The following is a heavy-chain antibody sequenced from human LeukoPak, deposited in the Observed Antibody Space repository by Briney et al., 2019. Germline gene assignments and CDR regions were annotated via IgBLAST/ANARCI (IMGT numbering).Heavy chain of an antibody. D-gene: IGHD2-15*01. V-gene: IGHV3-49*04. CDR2: VRSKAYGGTT. CDR1: GFTFGEYA. J-gene: IGHJ4*02. CDR3: TSVVVVAATRADY. Sequence: GGSLRLSCTASGFTFGEYAMSWVRQAPGKGLEWVGLVRSKAYGGTTEYAASVKGRFTILRDDSKSIAYLQMNSLKTEDTAVYYCTSVVVVAATRADYWGQGTLVTVSS.